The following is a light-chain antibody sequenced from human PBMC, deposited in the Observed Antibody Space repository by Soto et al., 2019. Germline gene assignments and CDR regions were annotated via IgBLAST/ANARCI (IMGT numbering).Light chain of an antibody. Sequence: EILMTQSPATLSVSPGARAALSCRASQSVSSNLAWYQHKPGQAPRLLIYGASPRATGIPARFSGSGSGTEFTLTISSLQSEDFAVYYCQQYDIWPQFTFGQGTKVDI. CDR2: GAS. CDR3: QQYDIWPQFT. J-gene: IGKJ2*01. V-gene: IGKV3-15*01. CDR1: QSVSSN.